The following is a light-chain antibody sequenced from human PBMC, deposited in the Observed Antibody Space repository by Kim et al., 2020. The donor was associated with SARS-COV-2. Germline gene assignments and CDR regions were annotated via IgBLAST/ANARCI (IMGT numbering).Light chain of an antibody. CDR3: QQYGSSPFMYS. J-gene: IGKJ2*03. Sequence: PGERATLSCRASQSVSSSYLARYQQKPGQAPRLLIYGASSRATGIPDRFSGSGSGTDFTLTISRLEPEDFAGYYCQQYGSSPFMYSFGQGTKLEI. V-gene: IGKV3-20*01. CDR2: GAS. CDR1: QSVSSSY.